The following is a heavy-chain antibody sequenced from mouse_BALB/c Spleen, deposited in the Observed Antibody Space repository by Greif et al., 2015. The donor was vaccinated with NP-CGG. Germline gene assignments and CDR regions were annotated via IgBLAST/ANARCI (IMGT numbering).Heavy chain of an antibody. Sequence: VQVVESGAELVKPGASVKLSCEASGYTFTSYWMHWVKQRPGQGLEWIGEINPSNGRTNYNEKFKSKATLTVDKSSSTAYMQLSSLTSEDSAVYYCAIYDGYYYYAMDYWGQGTSVTVSS. CDR3: AIYDGYYYYAMDY. J-gene: IGHJ4*01. CDR2: INPSNGRT. D-gene: IGHD2-3*01. V-gene: IGHV1S81*02. CDR1: GYTFTSYW.